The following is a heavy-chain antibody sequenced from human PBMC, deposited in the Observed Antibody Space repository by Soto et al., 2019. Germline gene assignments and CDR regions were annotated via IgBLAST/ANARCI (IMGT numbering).Heavy chain of an antibody. CDR3: ARERSDNYYDSSGIFDY. V-gene: IGHV4-4*02. J-gene: IGHJ4*02. CDR1: GGSISSSNW. D-gene: IGHD3-22*01. Sequence: PSETLSLTCAVSGGSISSSNWWSWVRQPPGKGLEWIGEIYHSGSTNYNPSLKSRVTISVDKSKNQFSLKLSSVTAADTAVYYCARERSDNYYDSSGIFDYWGQGTLVTVSS. CDR2: IYHSGST.